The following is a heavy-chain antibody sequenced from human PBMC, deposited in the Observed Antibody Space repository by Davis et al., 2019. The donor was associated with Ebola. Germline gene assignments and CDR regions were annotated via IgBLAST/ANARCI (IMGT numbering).Heavy chain of an antibody. CDR2: ISGSGGST. J-gene: IGHJ6*04. CDR3: AKGGSGWPSDYSYGMGV. D-gene: IGHD6-19*01. V-gene: IGHV3-23*01. Sequence: PGGSLRLSCTASEFSFSIYAMSWVRQAPGKGLEWVSAISGSGGSTYYADSMKGRVTISRDNSKNILYLQMSSLRAEDTAVYYCAKGGSGWPSDYSYGMGVWGKGTTVTVSS. CDR1: EFSFSIYA.